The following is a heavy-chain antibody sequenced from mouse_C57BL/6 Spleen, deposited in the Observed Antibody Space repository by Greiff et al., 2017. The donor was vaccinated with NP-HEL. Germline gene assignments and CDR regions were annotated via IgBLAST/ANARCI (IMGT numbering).Heavy chain of an antibody. CDR3: AREGLYYYGSPYAMDY. D-gene: IGHD1-1*01. J-gene: IGHJ4*01. V-gene: IGHV5-17*01. Sequence: DVHLVESGGGLVKPGGSLKLSCAASGFTFSDYGMHWVRQAPEKGLEWVAYISSGSSTIYYADTVKGRFTISRDNAKNTLFLQMTSLRSEDTAMYYCAREGLYYYGSPYAMDYWGQGTSVTVSS. CDR1: GFTFSDYG. CDR2: ISSGSSTI.